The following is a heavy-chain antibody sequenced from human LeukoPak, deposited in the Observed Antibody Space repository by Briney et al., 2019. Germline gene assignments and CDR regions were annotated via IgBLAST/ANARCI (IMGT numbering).Heavy chain of an antibody. Sequence: GGSLRLSCAASGFTFSSYGMHWVRQAPGKGLEWVAVIWYDGSNKYYADSVKGRFTISRDNSKNTLFLQMNSLRAEDTAVFYCTTENWYVFENWGQGSLVTVSS. CDR1: GFTFSSYG. CDR2: IWYDGSNK. CDR3: TTENWYVFEN. D-gene: IGHD1-1*01. J-gene: IGHJ4*02. V-gene: IGHV3-33*01.